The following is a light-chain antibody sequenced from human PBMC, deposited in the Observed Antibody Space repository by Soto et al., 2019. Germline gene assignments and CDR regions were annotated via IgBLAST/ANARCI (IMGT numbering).Light chain of an antibody. CDR3: QQSYRTPIT. CDR2: AAS. CDR1: QTIGTY. V-gene: IGKV1-39*01. Sequence: DIQMTQSPSSLSASVGDRVTISCRASQTIGTYLNWYQHKTGKAPKPLIYAASNLQSGVPSRLGGSGSGTDLNLTISSLRPEDFATYYCQQSYRTPITCGQGTRLEIK. J-gene: IGKJ5*01.